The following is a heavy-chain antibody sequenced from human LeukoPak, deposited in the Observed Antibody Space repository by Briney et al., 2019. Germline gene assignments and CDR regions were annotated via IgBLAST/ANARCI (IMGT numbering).Heavy chain of an antibody. Sequence: SETLSLTCSVSGGSINSYYWSWIRQPPGKGLEWIGYIYYSGSIKYNPSLKSRVTMSVDTSKNQYSLKLSSVTAADTAVYYCARYSSSWNFDYWGQGTLVTVSS. CDR1: GGSINSYY. J-gene: IGHJ4*02. CDR2: IYYSGSI. D-gene: IGHD6-13*01. V-gene: IGHV4-59*01. CDR3: ARYSSSWNFDY.